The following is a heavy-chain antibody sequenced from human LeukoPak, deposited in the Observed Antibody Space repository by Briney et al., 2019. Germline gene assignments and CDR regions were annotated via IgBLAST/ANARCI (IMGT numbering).Heavy chain of an antibody. CDR1: GFTFSSYA. CDR3: AKWRDSSGWYYFDY. Sequence: QPGAPLRLSCAASGFTFSSYAMSWVRQAPGKGLEWVSAISGSGGSTYYADSVKGRFTISRDNSKNTLYLQMNSLRAEDTAVYYCAKWRDSSGWYYFDYWGQGTLVTVSS. CDR2: ISGSGGST. V-gene: IGHV3-23*01. J-gene: IGHJ4*02. D-gene: IGHD6-19*01.